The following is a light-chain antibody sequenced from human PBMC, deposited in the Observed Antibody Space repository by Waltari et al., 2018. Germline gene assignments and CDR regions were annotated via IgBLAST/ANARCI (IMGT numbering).Light chain of an antibody. J-gene: IGLJ3*02. CDR1: SLRTSY. V-gene: IGLV3-19*01. CDR2: GKD. Sequence: SSELTQDPAVSVALGQTVRFTCQGDSLRTSYPHWYQLKPGHAPVLVIYGKDKRPSGIPDRISGYSSGTTSSLTITGAQAEDEADYYCSSRNGRANQVVFAGGTKVTVL. CDR3: SSRNGRANQVV.